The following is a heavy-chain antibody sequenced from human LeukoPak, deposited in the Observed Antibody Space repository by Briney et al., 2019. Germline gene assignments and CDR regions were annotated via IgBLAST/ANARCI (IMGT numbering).Heavy chain of an antibody. D-gene: IGHD3-10*01. CDR2: INPNSGGT. Sequence: ASVKVSCTASGYTFTGYYMHWVRQAPGQGLEWMGWINPNSGGTNYAQKFQGRVTMTRDTSISTAYMELSRLRSDDTAVYYCARASLYYGSGSYYNEDYWGQGTLVTVSS. CDR1: GYTFTGYY. J-gene: IGHJ4*02. V-gene: IGHV1-2*02. CDR3: ARASLYYGSGSYYNEDY.